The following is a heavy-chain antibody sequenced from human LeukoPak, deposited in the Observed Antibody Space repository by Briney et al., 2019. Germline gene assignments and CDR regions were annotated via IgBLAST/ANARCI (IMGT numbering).Heavy chain of an antibody. Sequence: ASVKVSCKASGYTFTRYYMHWVRQAPGQGLEWMGIINPSGGSTSYAQKFQGRVTMARDTSTSTVYMELSSLRSEDTAVYYCARDKNEEAFDIWGQGTIVTVSS. D-gene: IGHD1-1*01. J-gene: IGHJ3*02. CDR2: INPSGGST. V-gene: IGHV1-46*01. CDR1: GYTFTRYY. CDR3: ARDKNEEAFDI.